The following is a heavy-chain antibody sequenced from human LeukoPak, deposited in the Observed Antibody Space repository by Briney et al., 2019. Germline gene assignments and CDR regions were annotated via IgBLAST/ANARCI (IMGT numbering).Heavy chain of an antibody. CDR1: GFTFSSYA. V-gene: IGHV3-23*01. D-gene: IGHD1-1*01. Sequence: GGSLRLSCAASGFTFSSYAMSWVRQAPGKGLEWVSAISGSGGSTYYADSVKGRFTISRDNSKNTLYLQMNSLRAEDTAAYYCAKKSRGTYNWNDWGQGTLVTVSS. CDR2: ISGSGGST. CDR3: AKKSRGTYNWND. J-gene: IGHJ4*02.